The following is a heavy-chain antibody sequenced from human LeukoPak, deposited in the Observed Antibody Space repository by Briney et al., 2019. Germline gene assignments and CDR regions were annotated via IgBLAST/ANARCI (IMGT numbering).Heavy chain of an antibody. J-gene: IGHJ4*02. V-gene: IGHV4-59*01. D-gene: IGHD4-17*01. CDR1: GGSISSYY. CDR3: ARGLDYGASLAYFDY. CDR2: IYNSGST. Sequence: PSETPSLTCTVSGGSISSYYWSWIRQPPGKGLEWIGYIYNSGSTNYNPSLKSRVTISVDTSKNQFSLRLSSVTAADTAVYYCARGLDYGASLAYFDYWGQGTLVTVSS.